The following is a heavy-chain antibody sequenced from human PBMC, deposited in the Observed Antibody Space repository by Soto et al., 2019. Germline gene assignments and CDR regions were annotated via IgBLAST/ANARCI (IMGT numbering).Heavy chain of an antibody. J-gene: IGHJ4*02. Sequence: GGSLRLSCAASGFTFSSYAMSWVRQAPGKGLEWVSAISGSGGSTYYADSVKGRFTISRDSSKNTLYLQMNSLRAEDTAVYYCAKDVRAAAGTGDYFDYWGQGTLVTVSS. CDR3: AKDVRAAAGTGDYFDY. CDR1: GFTFSSYA. D-gene: IGHD6-13*01. V-gene: IGHV3-23*01. CDR2: ISGSGGST.